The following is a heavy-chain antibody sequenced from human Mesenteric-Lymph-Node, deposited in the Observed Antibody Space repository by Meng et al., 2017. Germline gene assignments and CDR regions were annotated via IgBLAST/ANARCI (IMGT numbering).Heavy chain of an antibody. D-gene: IGHD4-17*01. J-gene: IGHJ3*02. V-gene: IGHV1-69*13. CDR2: IIPIFGTA. CDR3: ARAGVTVTTDGVDAFDI. CDR1: GGTFSSYA. Sequence: SVKVSCKASGGTFSSYAISWVRQAPGQGLEWMGGIIPIFGTANYAQKFQGRVTITADESTSTAYMELSSLRSEDTAVYYCARAGVTVTTDGVDAFDIWGQGTMVTVSS.